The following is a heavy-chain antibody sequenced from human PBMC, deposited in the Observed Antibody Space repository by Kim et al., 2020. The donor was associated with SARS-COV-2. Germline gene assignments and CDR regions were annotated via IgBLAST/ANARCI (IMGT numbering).Heavy chain of an antibody. D-gene: IGHD2-2*01. CDR3: ARLPIIVVVPAAMGYDY. Sequence: FKGRVTMTRDTSSSTAYMELSRLRSDDTAVYYCARLPIIVVVPAAMGYDYWGQGTLVTVSS. J-gene: IGHJ4*02. V-gene: IGHV1-2*02.